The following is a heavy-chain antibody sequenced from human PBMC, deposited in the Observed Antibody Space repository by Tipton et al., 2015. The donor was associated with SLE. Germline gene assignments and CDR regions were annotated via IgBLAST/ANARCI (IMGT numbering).Heavy chain of an antibody. CDR1: GFTFSSYS. D-gene: IGHD6-19*01. CDR2: INRDGGNT. CDR3: VREGVIGSSAWYDWFFDL. J-gene: IGHJ2*01. Sequence: SLRLSCAASGFTFSSYSMSWFRQAPGKGLVWVARINRDGGNTNYADAVKGRFTISRENARNSFYLQMNSLRAEDTAVYYCVREGVIGSSAWYDWFFDLWGRGTLVTVSS. V-gene: IGHV3-74*01.